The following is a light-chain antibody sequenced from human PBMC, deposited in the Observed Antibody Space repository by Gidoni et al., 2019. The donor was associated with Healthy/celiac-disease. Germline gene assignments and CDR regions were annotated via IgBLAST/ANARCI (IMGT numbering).Light chain of an antibody. J-gene: IGKJ1*01. Sequence: DIVMIQSPDSLAVSLGERATINCKSSQSVLYSSNNKNYLAWYQQKPGQPPKLLIYWASTRESGVPDRFSGSESGTDFTLTISSLQAEDVAVYYCQQYYDTPWTFGQGTKVEIK. V-gene: IGKV4-1*01. CDR2: WAS. CDR3: QQYYDTPWT. CDR1: QSVLYSSNNKNY.